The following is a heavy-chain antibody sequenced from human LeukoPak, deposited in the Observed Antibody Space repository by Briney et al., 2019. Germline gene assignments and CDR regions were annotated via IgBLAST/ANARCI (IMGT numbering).Heavy chain of an antibody. CDR3: AREEDYYGSGSYCAFDI. V-gene: IGHV4-61*01. Sequence: NPSETLSLTCTVSGGSVSSGSYYWSWIRQSPGKGLEWIGYIYYSGSTNYNPSLKSRVTISVDTSKNQFSLKLSSVTAADTAVYYCAREEDYYGSGSYCAFDIWGQGTMVTVSS. CDR2: IYYSGST. D-gene: IGHD3-10*01. CDR1: GGSVSSGSYY. J-gene: IGHJ3*02.